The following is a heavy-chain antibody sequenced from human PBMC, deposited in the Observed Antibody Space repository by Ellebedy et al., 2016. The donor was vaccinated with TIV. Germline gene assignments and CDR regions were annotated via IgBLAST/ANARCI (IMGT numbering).Heavy chain of an antibody. CDR1: GGSISSSSYY. Sequence: MPSETLSLTCTVSGGSISSSSYYWGWIRQPPGKGLEWIGSIYYSGSTYYNPSLKSRVTISVDTSKNQFSLKLSSVTAADTAVYYCARHCQWLVGRGYYGMDVWGQGTTVTVSS. CDR2: IYYSGST. CDR3: ARHCQWLVGRGYYGMDV. V-gene: IGHV4-39*01. D-gene: IGHD6-19*01. J-gene: IGHJ6*02.